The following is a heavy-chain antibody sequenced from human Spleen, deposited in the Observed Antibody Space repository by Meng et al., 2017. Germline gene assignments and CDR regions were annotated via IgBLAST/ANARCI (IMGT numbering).Heavy chain of an antibody. CDR2: LGAHDGDT. J-gene: IGHJ4*02. CDR1: DYTLTGYG. CDR3: ARGTPGRSYSDY. D-gene: IGHD3-10*01. Sequence: QFQPLHAGSEWKKPGASVEVAGKASDYTLTGYGFSWVRQAPGQGLEWMAWLGAHDGDTSHAPTFQGRVTVSADRPTATAYMELRSLRSDDTAVYYCARGTPGRSYSDYWGQGNLVTVSS. V-gene: IGHV1-18*01.